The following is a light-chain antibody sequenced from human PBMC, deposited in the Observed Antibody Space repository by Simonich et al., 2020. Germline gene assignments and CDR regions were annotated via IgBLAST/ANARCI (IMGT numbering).Light chain of an antibody. V-gene: IGKV1-39*01. J-gene: IGKJ2*01. CDR2: AAS. CDR1: QSICSY. Sequence: DIQMTQSPSSLSASVGDRVTITCRASQSICSYLNWYQQKPGKAPKLLIYAASSLQSGVPSRFRGSGSGTDFTLTISSLQPEDFATYYCQQSYSTPYTFGQGTKLEIK. CDR3: QQSYSTPYT.